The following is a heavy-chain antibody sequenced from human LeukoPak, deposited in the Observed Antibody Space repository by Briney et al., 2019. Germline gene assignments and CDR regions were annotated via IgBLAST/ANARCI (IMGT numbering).Heavy chain of an antibody. CDR3: ARGHTIFGLVILGY. D-gene: IGHD3-3*01. J-gene: IGHJ4*02. CDR1: GYTFTSYD. Sequence: ASVKVSCKASGYTFTSYDINWVRQATGHGLEWMGWMNPNSGNTGYAQKFQGRVTITRNTSISTAYMELSSLRSEDTAVYYCARGHTIFGLVILGYWGQGTLVTVSS. CDR2: MNPNSGNT. V-gene: IGHV1-8*03.